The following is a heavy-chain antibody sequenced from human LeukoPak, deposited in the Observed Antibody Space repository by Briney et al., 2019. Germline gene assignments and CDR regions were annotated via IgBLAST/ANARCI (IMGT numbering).Heavy chain of an antibody. D-gene: IGHD6-6*01. CDR2: INHSGST. V-gene: IGHV4-34*01. J-gene: IGHJ6*03. Sequence: PSETLSLTCAVYGGSFSGYYWTWIRQPPGKGLEWIGEINHSGSTNYNPSLKSRVTISVDTSRKQFSLKLSSVTAADTAVYYCARVGSSSSYYYYYYMDVWGKGTTVTVSS. CDR3: ARVGSSSSYYYYYYMDV. CDR1: GGSFSGYY.